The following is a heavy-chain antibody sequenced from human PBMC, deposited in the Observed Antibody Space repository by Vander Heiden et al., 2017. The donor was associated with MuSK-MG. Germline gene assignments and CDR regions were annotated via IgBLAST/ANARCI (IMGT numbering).Heavy chain of an antibody. V-gene: IGHV4-59*02. CDR2: MHDRESS. CDR1: GGPVIGFS. D-gene: IGHD3-10*01. CDR3: ARGSTGQFGP. J-gene: IGHJ5*02. Sequence: QVPLQESVPGLVRPSASLSLACRLPGGPVIGFSLSWILLSPGKGLEWIAYMHDRESSNYNPARRSRVTVSVDTAKNQFSMKLSSVDAADTAVYYCARGSTGQFGPWGRGSRVTVSS.